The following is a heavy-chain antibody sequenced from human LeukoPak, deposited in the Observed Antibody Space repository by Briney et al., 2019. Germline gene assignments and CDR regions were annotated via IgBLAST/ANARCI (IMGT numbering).Heavy chain of an antibody. CDR1: GGSISSGGFY. J-gene: IGHJ4*02. Sequence: SQTLSLTCTVSGGSISSGGFYWSWIRQHPGKGLEWIGYIYYSGSNFYNPSLKSRVIISVDTSKNQFSLKLNSVTAADTAVYYCARVSLYGSGSYSFDYWGQGTLVTVSS. CDR2: IYYSGSN. CDR3: ARVSLYGSGSYSFDY. V-gene: IGHV4-31*03. D-gene: IGHD3-10*01.